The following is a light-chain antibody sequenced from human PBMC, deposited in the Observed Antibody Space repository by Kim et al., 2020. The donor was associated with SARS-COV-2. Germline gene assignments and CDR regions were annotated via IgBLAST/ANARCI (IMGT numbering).Light chain of an antibody. J-gene: IGKJ2*01. V-gene: IGKV1-39*01. Sequence: SASVGDRVTITCRASQSFSSYLNWYQQKQGKAPKLLINVASSLQSGVPSRFSGSGSGTDFTLTISSLQPEDFATYYCQQSYSTPYTFGQGTKLEI. CDR1: QSFSSY. CDR3: QQSYSTPYT. CDR2: VAS.